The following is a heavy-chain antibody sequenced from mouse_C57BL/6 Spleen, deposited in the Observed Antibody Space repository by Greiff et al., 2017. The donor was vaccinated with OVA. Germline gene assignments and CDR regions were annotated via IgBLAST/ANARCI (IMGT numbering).Heavy chain of an antibody. J-gene: IGHJ2*01. CDR1: GYTFTSYG. CDR3: AREGASSGYLDY. D-gene: IGHD3-2*02. V-gene: IGHV1-81*01. Sequence: QVQLQQSGAELARPGASVKLSCKASGYTFTSYGISWVKQRTGQGLEWIGEIYPRSGNTYYNEKFKGKATLTADKSSSTAYMELRSLTSEDSAVYVCAREGASSGYLDYWGQGTTLTVSS. CDR2: IYPRSGNT.